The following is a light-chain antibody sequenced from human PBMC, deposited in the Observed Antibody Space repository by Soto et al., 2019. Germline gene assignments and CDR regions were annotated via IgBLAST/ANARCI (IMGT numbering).Light chain of an antibody. V-gene: IGLV2-14*01. J-gene: IGLJ1*01. CDR3: ISYASINTYV. Sequence: QSDLNQAASVSGAPGRSITISCTGTNSDVGGYDYVSWYQQHPGKAPKLMIYDVTNRPSGVSNRFSGSKSGNTASLTISGLQAEDEADYYCISYASINTYVFGTGTKVTVL. CDR1: NSDVGGYDY. CDR2: DVT.